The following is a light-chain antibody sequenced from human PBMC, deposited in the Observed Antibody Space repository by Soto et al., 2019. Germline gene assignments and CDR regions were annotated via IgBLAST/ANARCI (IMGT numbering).Light chain of an antibody. CDR3: QQYYRYPPA. V-gene: IGKV1-5*03. CDR1: HWIDDW. CDR2: KAS. Sequence: DIQMTQSPCTLSASVGDRVTITCRASHWIDDWLAWYQQKPGKAPNLRINKASSLEYGVPSRFSGSKSETEVTLTISSLQPEDFATYYCQQYYRYPPAFGPGTKVDIK. J-gene: IGKJ3*01.